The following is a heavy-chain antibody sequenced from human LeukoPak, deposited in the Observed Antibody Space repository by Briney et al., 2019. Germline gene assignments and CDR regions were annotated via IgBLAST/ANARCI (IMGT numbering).Heavy chain of an antibody. V-gene: IGHV3-21*01. CDR3: ARFPSYYYDSSGGF. CDR1: GFTFSSYS. CDR2: ISSSSSNI. D-gene: IGHD3-22*01. Sequence: GGSLRLSCAASGFTFSSYSMNWVRQAPGKGLEWVSSISSSSSNIYYADSVKGRFTISRDNAKNSLYLQMNSLRAEDTAVYYCARFPSYYYDSSGGFWGQGTLVTVSS. J-gene: IGHJ4*02.